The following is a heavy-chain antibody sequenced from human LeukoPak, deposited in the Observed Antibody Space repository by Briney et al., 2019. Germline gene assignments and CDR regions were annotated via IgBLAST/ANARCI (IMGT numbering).Heavy chain of an antibody. Sequence: GASVKVSCKASGYTFTGYYMHWVRQAPGQGLEWMGWINPNSGGTNYAQKFQGRVTMTRDTSISTAYMELSRLRSDDTAVYYCARDREDPRPQQLVRENNWFDPWGQGTLVTVSS. CDR2: INPNSGGT. CDR3: ARDREDPRPQQLVRENNWFDP. J-gene: IGHJ5*02. V-gene: IGHV1-2*02. CDR1: GYTFTGYY. D-gene: IGHD6-13*01.